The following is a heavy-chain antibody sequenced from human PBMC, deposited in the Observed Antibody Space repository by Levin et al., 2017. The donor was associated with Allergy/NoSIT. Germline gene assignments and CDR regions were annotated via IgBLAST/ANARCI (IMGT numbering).Heavy chain of an antibody. CDR1: GGTFSSYA. CDR2: IIPIFGTA. CDR3: ARDPNYYGSGSYYGMDV. Sequence: WASVKVSCKASGGTFSSYAISWVRQAPGQGLEWMGGIIPIFGTANYAQKFQGRVTITADKSTSTAYMELSSLRSEDTAVYYCARDPNYYGSGSYYGMDVWGQGTTVTVSS. J-gene: IGHJ6*02. D-gene: IGHD3-10*01. V-gene: IGHV1-69*06.